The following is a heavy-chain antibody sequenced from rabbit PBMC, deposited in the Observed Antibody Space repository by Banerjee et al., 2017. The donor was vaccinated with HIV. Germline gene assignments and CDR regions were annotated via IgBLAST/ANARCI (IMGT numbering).Heavy chain of an antibody. Sequence: QEQLEESGGDLVKLEGSLTLTCTASGFSFISTYYMCGVRQAPGKGLEWIGCIYTGDGSTYYASWAKGRFTISKTSSTTVTLQMTSLTAADTATHFCMRDIYVYGDRQLWGPGTLVTVS. CDR2: IYTGDGST. J-gene: IGHJ4*01. V-gene: IGHV1S45*01. D-gene: IGHD2-1*01. CDR3: MRDIYVYGDRQL. CDR1: GFSFISTYY.